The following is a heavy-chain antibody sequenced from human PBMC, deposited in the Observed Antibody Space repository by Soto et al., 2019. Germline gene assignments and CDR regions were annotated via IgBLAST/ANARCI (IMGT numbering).Heavy chain of an antibody. CDR1: GFTFSSYG. J-gene: IGHJ4*02. D-gene: IGHD6-6*01. CDR2: IWYDGSNK. V-gene: IGHV3-33*01. CDR3: ARDRAALAY. Sequence: ALRLSFAASGFTFSSYGMNWVLQAPFKGLEWVAVIWYDGSNKYYADSVKGRFTIYRDNSKNTLYLQMNRLRAEDTAVYYCARDRAALAYWGQGRLVTVSS.